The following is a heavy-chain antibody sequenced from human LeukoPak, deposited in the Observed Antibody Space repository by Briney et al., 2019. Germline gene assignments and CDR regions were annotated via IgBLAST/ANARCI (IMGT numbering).Heavy chain of an antibody. D-gene: IGHD6-19*01. CDR2: IYYSGST. V-gene: IGHV4-39*07. J-gene: IGHJ4*02. CDR3: ARGGQVLVAGTKGVDY. Sequence: SETLSLTCTVSGGSISSSSYYWGWIRQPPGKGLEWIGYIYYSGSTNYNPSLKSRVTISVDTSKNQFSLKLSSVTAADTAVYYCARGGQVLVAGTKGVDYWGQGTLVTVSS. CDR1: GGSISSSSYY.